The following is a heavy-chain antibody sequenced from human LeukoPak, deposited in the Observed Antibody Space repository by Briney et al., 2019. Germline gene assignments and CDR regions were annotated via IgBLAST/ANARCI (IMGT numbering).Heavy chain of an antibody. CDR1: GFTFSSYA. Sequence: GGSLRLSCAASGFTFSSYAMQWVRQAPGKGLEWMVVISYDGRKKYYTDSVKGRLTISRDNSKNTLYLQMNSLRAEDTAVYFCARDLNWGTGTGPVYWGQGTLVTVSS. CDR3: ARDLNWGTGTGPVY. J-gene: IGHJ4*02. D-gene: IGHD7-27*01. V-gene: IGHV3-30*04. CDR2: ISYDGRKK.